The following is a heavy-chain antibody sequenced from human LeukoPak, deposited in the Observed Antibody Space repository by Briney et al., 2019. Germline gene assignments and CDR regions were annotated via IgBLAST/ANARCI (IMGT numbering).Heavy chain of an antibody. V-gene: IGHV3-21*01. CDR2: ISSSSSYI. J-gene: IGHJ1*01. CDR1: GFTFSSYS. D-gene: IGHD2-2*01. Sequence: GGSLRLSCAASGFTFSSYSMNRVRQAPGKGLEWVSSISSSSSYIYYADSVKGRFTISRDNAKNSLYLQMNSLRAEDTAVYYCAREEDIVVVPAALRHWGQGTLVTVSS. CDR3: AREEDIVVVPAALRH.